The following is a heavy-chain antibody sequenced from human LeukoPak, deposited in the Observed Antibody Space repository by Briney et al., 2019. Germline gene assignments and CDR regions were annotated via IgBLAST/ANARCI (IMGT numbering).Heavy chain of an antibody. CDR2: IHYSGSI. CDR3: ASSSVHDYVSQIAAFDI. V-gene: IGHV4-59*01. CDR1: GGSISSDY. Sequence: TTSETLSFTCTVSGGSISSDYWSWIRQPPGKGLEWMGYIHYSGSINYNPSLKSRVTISLDTSSNQFSLKVSSVTAADTAVYYCASSSVHDYVSQIAAFDIWGQGTMVTVSS. J-gene: IGHJ3*02. D-gene: IGHD4-17*01.